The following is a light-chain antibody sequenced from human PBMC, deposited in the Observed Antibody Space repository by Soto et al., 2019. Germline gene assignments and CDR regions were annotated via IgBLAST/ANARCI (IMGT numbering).Light chain of an antibody. CDR1: QSVSTY. Sequence: EIVLTQSPGTLSLSPGERATLSCRASQSVSTYLAWYQQKPGQAPRLLIYDASSRATGIPARFSGSGSGTDFTLTIASLEPEDFAVYYCQHRSNSWTFGQGTKVDIK. V-gene: IGKV3-11*01. CDR3: QHRSNSWT. J-gene: IGKJ1*01. CDR2: DAS.